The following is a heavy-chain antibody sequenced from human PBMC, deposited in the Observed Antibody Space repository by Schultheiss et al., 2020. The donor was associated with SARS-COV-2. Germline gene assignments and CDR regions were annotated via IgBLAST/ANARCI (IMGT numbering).Heavy chain of an antibody. V-gene: IGHV6-1*01. CDR3: ARDRYYYDSSGYYGSGFDY. Sequence: LRLSCAISGDSVSSNSAAWNWIRQSPSRGLEWLGRTYYRSKWYNDYAVSVKSRITINPDTSKNQFSLQLNSVTPEDTAVYYCARDRYYYDSSGYYGSGFDYWGQGTLVTVSS. D-gene: IGHD3-22*01. J-gene: IGHJ4*02. CDR2: TYYRSKWYN. CDR1: GDSVSSNSAA.